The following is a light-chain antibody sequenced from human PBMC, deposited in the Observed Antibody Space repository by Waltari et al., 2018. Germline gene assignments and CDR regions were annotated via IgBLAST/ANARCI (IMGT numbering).Light chain of an antibody. CDR1: QSVSSN. V-gene: IGKV3-15*01. J-gene: IGKJ1*01. CDR3: QQYDNWPPWT. Sequence: IVMTQSPATLSVSPGERATLSCRASQSVSSNLAGYQQKPGQAHRLLIYGASTRATGIPDRFSGSGSGTEFTLTISSLQSEDSAVYHCQQYDNWPPWTFGQGTKVEIK. CDR2: GAS.